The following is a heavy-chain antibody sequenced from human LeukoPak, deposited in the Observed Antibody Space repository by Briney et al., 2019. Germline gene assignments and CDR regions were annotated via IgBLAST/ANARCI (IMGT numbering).Heavy chain of an antibody. V-gene: IGHV3-21*01. D-gene: IGHD3-9*01. CDR2: ISSSSSYI. Sequence: PGGSLRLSCAASGFTFSSYSMNWVRQAPGKGLEWVSSISSSSSYIYYADSVKGRFTISRDNAKNSLYLQMNSLRAEDTAVYYCARGPLGDILTGYHIDYWGQGTLVTVSS. J-gene: IGHJ4*02. CDR3: ARGPLGDILTGYHIDY. CDR1: GFTFSSYS.